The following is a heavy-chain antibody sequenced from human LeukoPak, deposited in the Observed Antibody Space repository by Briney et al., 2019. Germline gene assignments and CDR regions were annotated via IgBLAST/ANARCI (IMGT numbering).Heavy chain of an antibody. D-gene: IGHD6-13*01. CDR3: ASLSSWYGSWFDP. Sequence: SETLSLTCTVSGGSISSSSYYWGWIRQPPGKGLEWIGSIYYSGSTYYNPSLKSRVTISVDTSKNQFSLKLSSVTAADTAVYYCASLSSWYGSWFDPWGQGTLVTVSS. CDR2: IYYSGST. J-gene: IGHJ5*02. CDR1: GGSISSSSYY. V-gene: IGHV4-39*01.